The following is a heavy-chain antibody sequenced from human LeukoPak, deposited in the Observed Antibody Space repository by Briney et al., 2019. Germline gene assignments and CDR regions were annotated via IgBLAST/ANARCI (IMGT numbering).Heavy chain of an antibody. Sequence: ASVKVSCKASGYTVTSYDINWVRQATGQGLEWMGWMNPNSGNTGHAQKFQGTVTMTSNTSISTAYMELSSLRSEDTAVYYCARAGTYSYALDYWGQGTLVTVSS. CDR1: GYTVTSYD. V-gene: IGHV1-8*01. CDR2: MNPNSGNT. CDR3: ARAGTYSYALDY. D-gene: IGHD5-18*01. J-gene: IGHJ4*02.